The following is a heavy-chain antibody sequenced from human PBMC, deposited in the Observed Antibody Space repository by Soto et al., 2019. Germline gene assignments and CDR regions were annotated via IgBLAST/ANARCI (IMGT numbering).Heavy chain of an antibody. V-gene: IGHV3-48*04. CDR3: ASENPRKDI. CDR2: ISSSGSTI. Sequence: GGSLRLSCAASGFTFSSYSMNWVRQAPGKGLERVSYISSSGSTIYYADSVKGRFTISRDNAKNSLYLQMNSLRAEDTAVYYWASENPRKDIWGQGTMVTVSS. CDR1: GFTFSSYS. J-gene: IGHJ3*02.